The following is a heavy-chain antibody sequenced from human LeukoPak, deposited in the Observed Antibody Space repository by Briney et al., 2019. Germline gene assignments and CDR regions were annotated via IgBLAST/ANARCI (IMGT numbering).Heavy chain of an antibody. CDR3: ARHAVRDGYNRHNDY. CDR1: GYSFTTYW. D-gene: IGHD5-24*01. Sequence: GESLKISCKGSGYSFTTYWIAWVRQMPGKGLEWMGIIYPGDSDTRYSPSFQGQVTISADKSISTAYLQWSSLKASGTAMYYCARHAVRDGYNRHNDYWGQGTLVTVSS. V-gene: IGHV5-51*01. CDR2: IYPGDSDT. J-gene: IGHJ4*02.